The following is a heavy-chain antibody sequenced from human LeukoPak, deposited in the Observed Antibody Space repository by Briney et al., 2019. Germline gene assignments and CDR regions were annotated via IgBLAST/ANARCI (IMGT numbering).Heavy chain of an antibody. Sequence: GGSLRLSCAASGFTFRSYAMSWVRQAPGKGLEWVSAISGSGGSTYYADSVKGRFTISRDNSKNTLYLQMNSLRADDTAVYYCAKDLGSMVRGVIITWVLDYRGQGTLVTVSS. D-gene: IGHD3-10*01. V-gene: IGHV3-23*01. CDR1: GFTFRSYA. CDR2: ISGSGGST. CDR3: AKDLGSMVRGVIITWVLDY. J-gene: IGHJ4*02.